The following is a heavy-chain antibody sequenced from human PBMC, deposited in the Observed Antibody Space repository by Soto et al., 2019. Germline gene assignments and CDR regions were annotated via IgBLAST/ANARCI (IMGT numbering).Heavy chain of an antibody. J-gene: IGHJ3*02. V-gene: IGHV4-59*01. Sequence: QVQLQESGPGLVKPSETLSLTCTVSGGSISSYYWSWIRQPPGKGLESIGYIYYRGSTNYNPSLKSRVTISVDTSKNQLSLKLSSVTAADTAVYYCARAPYSGSYNDAFDIWGQGTMVTVSS. CDR3: ARAPYSGSYNDAFDI. CDR2: IYYRGST. CDR1: GGSISSYY. D-gene: IGHD1-26*01.